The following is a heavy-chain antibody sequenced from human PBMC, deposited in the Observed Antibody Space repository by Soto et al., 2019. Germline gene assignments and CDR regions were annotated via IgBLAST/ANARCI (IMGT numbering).Heavy chain of an antibody. Sequence: VQLQESGPGLVKPSETLSLTCAVSGDSLSGTYWWSWVRQAPGGGLQWIGAISYSGTTHYDPSLMRRVTISMDKSRSEFSLTLISVPAADSASYYCARHILVTGTRGFDFWGQGILVTVSS. D-gene: IGHD6-19*01. CDR2: ISYSGTT. CDR1: GDSLSGTYW. CDR3: ARHILVTGTRGFDF. J-gene: IGHJ4*02. V-gene: IGHV4-4*02.